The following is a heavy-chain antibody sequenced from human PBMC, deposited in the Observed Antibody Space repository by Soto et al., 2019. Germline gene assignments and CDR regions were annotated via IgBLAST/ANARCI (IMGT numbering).Heavy chain of an antibody. CDR3: ARDPGQLAEA. Sequence: LSLTCAASGFTFSSYSMNWVRQAPGKGLEWVSSISSSSSYIYYADSVKGRFTISRDNAKNSLYLQMNSLRAEDTAVYYCARDPGQLAEAWGQGTLVTVSS. CDR2: ISSSSSYI. J-gene: IGHJ4*02. V-gene: IGHV3-21*01. CDR1: GFTFSSYS. D-gene: IGHD6-6*01.